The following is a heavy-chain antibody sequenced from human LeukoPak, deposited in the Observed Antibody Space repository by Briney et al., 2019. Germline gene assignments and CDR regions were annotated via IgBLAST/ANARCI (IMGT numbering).Heavy chain of an antibody. D-gene: IGHD3-3*01. V-gene: IGHV4-34*01. CDR1: GGSFSGYY. Sequence: LETLSLTCVVYGGSFSGYYWSWIRQPPGKGLEWIGENNHSGSTNYNPSVKSRVTMSVDTSKNQFSLRLSSVTAADTAVYYCARFRGNDYWGGYYTNWFDPWGQGTPVTVSS. J-gene: IGHJ5*02. CDR3: ARFRGNDYWGGYYTNWFDP. CDR2: NNHSGST.